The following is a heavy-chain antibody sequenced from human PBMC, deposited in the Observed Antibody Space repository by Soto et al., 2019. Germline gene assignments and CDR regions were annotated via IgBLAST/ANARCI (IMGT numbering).Heavy chain of an antibody. V-gene: IGHV1-18*01. CDR1: GFTFTTYG. CDR3: ARGGRDGMDV. CDR2: ISAYNGNT. D-gene: IGHD3-10*01. Sequence: QVQLVQSGAEVKKPGASVKVSCKASGFTFTTYGFTWVRQAPGQGLEWMGWISAYNGNTNYAQKFQGRVTMTTDTSTSTVYLELRSLTSDDTAVYYFARGGRDGMDVWGQGTTVTLSS. J-gene: IGHJ6*02.